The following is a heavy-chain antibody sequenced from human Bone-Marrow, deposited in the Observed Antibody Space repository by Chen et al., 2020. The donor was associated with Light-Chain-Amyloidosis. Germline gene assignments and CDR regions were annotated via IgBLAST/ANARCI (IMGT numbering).Heavy chain of an antibody. CDR3: AREGTAMGRGQFLNFFYYMDV. J-gene: IGHJ6*03. V-gene: IGHV4-61*02. Sequence: GSGPGLVKPSQTLSLTCSVSGASMTNSSHYWSWIRLPAGKGLEWIGRIYTSGNTNYSPSLKSRVTISVDTSKNQFSLKLNSVTAADTAVYYCAREGTAMGRGQFLNFFYYMDVWGKGTTVTVSS. CDR1: GASMTNSSHY. D-gene: IGHD5-18*01. CDR2: IYTSGNT.